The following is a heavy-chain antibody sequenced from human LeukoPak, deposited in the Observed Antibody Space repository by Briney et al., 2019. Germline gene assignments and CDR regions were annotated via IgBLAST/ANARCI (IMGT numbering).Heavy chain of an antibody. CDR3: ATRVRRDSGWRQDDY. D-gene: IGHD6-19*01. J-gene: IGHJ4*02. Sequence: ASVKVSCKVSGYTLTELSMHWVRQAPGKGLEWRGGFDPEDGETIYAQKFQGRVTMTEDTSTDTAYMELSSLRSEDTAVYYCATRVRRDSGWRQDDYWGQGTLVTVSS. V-gene: IGHV1-24*01. CDR2: FDPEDGET. CDR1: GYTLTELS.